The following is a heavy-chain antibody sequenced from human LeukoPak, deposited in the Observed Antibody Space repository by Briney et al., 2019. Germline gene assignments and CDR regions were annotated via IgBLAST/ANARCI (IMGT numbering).Heavy chain of an antibody. CDR2: IYYSGST. CDR1: GGSISTYY. CDR3: ARGVGGDYYGMDV. D-gene: IGHD3-16*01. J-gene: IGHJ6*02. V-gene: IGHV4-59*01. Sequence: SETLSLTCAISGGSISTYYWSWIRQPPGKGLEWIGYIYYSGSTNYNPSLKSRVTISVDTSKNQFSLKLSSVTAADTAVYYCARGVGGDYYGMDVWGQGTTVTVSS.